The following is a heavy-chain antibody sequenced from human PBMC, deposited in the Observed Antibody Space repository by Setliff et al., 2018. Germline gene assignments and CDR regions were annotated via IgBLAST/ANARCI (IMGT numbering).Heavy chain of an antibody. D-gene: IGHD2-21*01. CDR1: GYTFTSYG. J-gene: IGHJ4*02. CDR3: ATEKFPGDWGDY. CDR2: ISAYNGNT. Sequence: ASVKVTCKASGYTFTSYGISWVRQAPGQGLEWMGWISAYNGNTNYAQKLQGGVTMTTDTSTSTAYMEVTSLRSDDTAVYYCATEKFPGDWGDYWGQGTLVTVSS. V-gene: IGHV1-18*01.